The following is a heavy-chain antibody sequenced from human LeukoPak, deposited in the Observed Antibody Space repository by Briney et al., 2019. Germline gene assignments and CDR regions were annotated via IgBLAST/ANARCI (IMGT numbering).Heavy chain of an antibody. Sequence: GGSLRLSCAASGFTFSSYSMNWVRQAPGKGLEWVSSISVSSSYIYYADSVKDRFTISRDNAKNSLYLQMNSLRAEDTAVYYCARVRVPAALSGWFDPWGQGTRVTVSS. V-gene: IGHV3-21*01. CDR3: ARVRVPAALSGWFDP. CDR1: GFTFSSYS. D-gene: IGHD2-2*01. J-gene: IGHJ5*02. CDR2: ISVSSSYI.